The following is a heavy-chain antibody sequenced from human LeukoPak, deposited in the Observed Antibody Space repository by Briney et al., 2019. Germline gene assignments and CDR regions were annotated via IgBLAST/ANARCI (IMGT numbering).Heavy chain of an antibody. V-gene: IGHV4-4*07. CDR2: IYTSGST. Sequence: KSSETLSLTCTVSGGSISSYHWSWIRQPAGKGLEWLGRIYTSGSTNYNPSLKSRVTMSVDTSKNQFSLKLSSVTAADTAVYYCARDRSFPLEGYYYGMDVWGQGTTVTVSS. CDR1: GGSISSYH. J-gene: IGHJ6*02. CDR3: ARDRSFPLEGYYYGMDV. D-gene: IGHD2-15*01.